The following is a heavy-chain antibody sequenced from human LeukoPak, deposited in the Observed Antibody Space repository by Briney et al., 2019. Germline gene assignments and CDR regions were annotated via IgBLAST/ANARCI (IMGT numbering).Heavy chain of an antibody. CDR3: ARCNYYGSGSSSFFDP. CDR1: GYSFTSYW. D-gene: IGHD3-10*01. V-gene: IGHV5-51*01. J-gene: IGHJ5*02. Sequence: GESLKISCKGSGYSFTSYWIGWVRQMPGKGLEWMAIIYPGDSRITYSPSFQGQVTISADKSISTAYLQWGSLKASDTAIYYCARCNYYGSGSSSFFDPWGQGTRVTVSS. CDR2: IYPGDSRI.